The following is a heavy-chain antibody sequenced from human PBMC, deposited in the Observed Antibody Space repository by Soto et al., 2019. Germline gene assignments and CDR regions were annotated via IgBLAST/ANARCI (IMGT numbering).Heavy chain of an antibody. CDR1: GYSFTSYW. Sequence: PGGSLKISCKGSGYSFTSYWIGWVRQMPGKGLEWMGIIYPGDSDTRYSPSFQGQVTISADKSISTAYLQWSSLKASDTAMYYCARHSRGIKDAFDIWGQGTMVTVSS. CDR3: ARHSRGIKDAFDI. D-gene: IGHD6-25*01. J-gene: IGHJ3*02. V-gene: IGHV5-51*01. CDR2: IYPGDSDT.